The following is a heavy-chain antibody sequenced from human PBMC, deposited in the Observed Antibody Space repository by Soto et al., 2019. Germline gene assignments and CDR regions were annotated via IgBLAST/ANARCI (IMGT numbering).Heavy chain of an antibody. V-gene: IGHV4-31*03. CDR3: ARVIDIAATGGIAFDI. D-gene: IGHD5-12*01. Sequence: SETLSLTCTVSGGSISSGGYYWSWIRQHPGKGLEWIGYIYYSGSTYYNPSLKSRVTISVDTSKNQFSLKLSSVTAADTAVYYCARVIDIAATGGIAFDILGQGTLVT. J-gene: IGHJ3*02. CDR2: IYYSGST. CDR1: GGSISSGGYY.